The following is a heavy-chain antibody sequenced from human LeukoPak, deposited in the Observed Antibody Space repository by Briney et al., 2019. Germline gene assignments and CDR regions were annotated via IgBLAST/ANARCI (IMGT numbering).Heavy chain of an antibody. D-gene: IGHD3-16*01. CDR1: GFTFSSYA. CDR3: ARPPGGDYRDRLDY. CDR2: ISYDGSNK. Sequence: QPGGSLRLSCAASGFTFSSYAMHWVRQAPGKGLEWVAVISYDGSNKYYADSVKGRFTISRDNSKNTLYLQMNSLRAEDTAVYYCARPPGGDYRDRLDYWGQGTLVTVSS. V-gene: IGHV3-30-3*01. J-gene: IGHJ4*02.